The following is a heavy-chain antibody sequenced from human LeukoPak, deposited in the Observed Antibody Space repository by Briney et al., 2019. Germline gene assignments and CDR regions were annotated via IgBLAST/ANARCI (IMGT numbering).Heavy chain of an antibody. D-gene: IGHD6-13*01. Sequence: GGSLRLSCAASGFTFSDYWMNWVRQAPGKGLVWVSRINSDGSSTSYADSVKGRFTISRDNAKNSLYLQMNSLRAEDTAVYYCARDPIIAAAGTGWFDPWGQGTLVTVSP. J-gene: IGHJ5*02. CDR3: ARDPIIAAAGTGWFDP. CDR1: GFTFSDYW. CDR2: INSDGSST. V-gene: IGHV3-74*01.